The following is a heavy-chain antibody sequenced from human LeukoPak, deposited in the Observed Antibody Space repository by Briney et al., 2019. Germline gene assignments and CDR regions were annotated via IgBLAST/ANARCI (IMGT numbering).Heavy chain of an antibody. V-gene: IGHV1-69*13. Sequence: SVKVSCKASGGTFSSYAISWVRQAPGQGLEWMGGIIPIFGTANYAQKFQGRVTITADESTSTAYMELSSLRSEDTAVYYCATAGYGDHEGVSDAFDIWGQGTMVTVSS. D-gene: IGHD4-17*01. CDR2: IIPIFGTA. CDR1: GGTFSSYA. CDR3: ATAGYGDHEGVSDAFDI. J-gene: IGHJ3*02.